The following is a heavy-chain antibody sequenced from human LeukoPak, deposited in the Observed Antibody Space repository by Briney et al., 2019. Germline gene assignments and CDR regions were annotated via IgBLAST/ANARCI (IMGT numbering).Heavy chain of an antibody. J-gene: IGHJ3*02. D-gene: IGHD5-12*01. CDR2: INNSGRT. CDR1: GGSISSYY. CDR3: AGEGFIVATISAFDI. V-gene: IGHV4-4*07. Sequence: SETLSLTCTVSGGSISSYYWSWIRQPPGKGLEWIGHINNSGRTNYNPSPKSRVTMSVDTSKNQFSLKLSSVNAADTAVYYCAGEGFIVATISAFDIWGQGTMVTVSS.